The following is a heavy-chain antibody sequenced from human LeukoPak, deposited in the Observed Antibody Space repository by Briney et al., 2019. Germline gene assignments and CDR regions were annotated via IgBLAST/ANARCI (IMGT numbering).Heavy chain of an antibody. J-gene: IGHJ4*02. Sequence: PGGSLRLSCAASGFTLSDYWMHWVRQGPGKGLVWVSRISPDGSSTNDADFVKGRFTISRDNAKNTLNLQMNSLRAEDTAVYYCAASITMFDYWGQGTLVTVSS. CDR3: AASITMFDY. D-gene: IGHD3-10*01. CDR1: GFTLSDYW. V-gene: IGHV3-74*01. CDR2: ISPDGSST.